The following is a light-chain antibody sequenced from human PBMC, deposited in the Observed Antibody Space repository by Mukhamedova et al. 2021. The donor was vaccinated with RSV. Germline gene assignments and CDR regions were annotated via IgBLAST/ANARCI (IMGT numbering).Light chain of an antibody. CDR2: DVS. V-gene: IGLV2-14*04. CDR3: SSYTSSSTWV. Sequence: SDVGGYNYVSWYQQHPGKAPKLMIYDVSNRPSGVSNRFSGSKSGNTASLTISGLQAEDEADYYCSSYTSSSTWV. J-gene: IGLJ3*02. CDR1: SDVGGYNY.